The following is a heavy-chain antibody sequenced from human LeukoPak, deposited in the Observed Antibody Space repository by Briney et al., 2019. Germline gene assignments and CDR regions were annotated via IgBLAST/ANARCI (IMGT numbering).Heavy chain of an antibody. J-gene: IGHJ4*02. D-gene: IGHD6-19*01. CDR3: ARAPGRGIAVAGVFDY. Sequence: PGGSLRLSCAASGFTFSSYSMNWVRQAPGKGLEWVSYISSSSSTIYYADSVKGRFTISRDNAKNSLYLQMNSLRAEDTAAYYCARAPGRGIAVAGVFDYWGQGTLVTVSS. CDR2: ISSSSSTI. CDR1: GFTFSSYS. V-gene: IGHV3-48*04.